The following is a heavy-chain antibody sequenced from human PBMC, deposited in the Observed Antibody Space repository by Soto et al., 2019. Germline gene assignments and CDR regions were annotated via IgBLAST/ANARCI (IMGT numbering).Heavy chain of an antibody. CDR1: GYSFTSYG. Sequence: ASVKVSWEASGYSFTSYGRSWVRQAPGQGLEWMGWISAYNGNTNYAQKLQGRVTMTTDTSTSTAYMELRSLRSDDTAVYYCARGANYDFWSGYYGYYYYYMDVWGKGTTVTVSS. J-gene: IGHJ6*03. V-gene: IGHV1-18*01. D-gene: IGHD3-3*01. CDR2: ISAYNGNT. CDR3: ARGANYDFWSGYYGYYYYYMDV.